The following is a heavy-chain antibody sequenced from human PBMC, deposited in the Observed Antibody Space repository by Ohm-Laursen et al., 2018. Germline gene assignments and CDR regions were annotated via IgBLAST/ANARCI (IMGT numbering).Heavy chain of an antibody. V-gene: IGHV4-38-2*01. Sequence: SETLSLTCVVSGYSIYSGYYWGWIRQPPGKGLEWIGGIYHSGNTYYNPSLKSRVTISVDTSKNQFSLKLSSVTAADTAVYYCARVQPPPSDYSFYYYGMDVWGQGTTVTVSS. CDR2: IYHSGNT. CDR1: GYSIYSGYY. J-gene: IGHJ6*02. CDR3: ARVQPPPSDYSFYYYGMDV. D-gene: IGHD4-11*01.